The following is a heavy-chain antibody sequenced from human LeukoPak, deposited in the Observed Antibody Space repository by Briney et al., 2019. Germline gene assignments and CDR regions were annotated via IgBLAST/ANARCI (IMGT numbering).Heavy chain of an antibody. CDR1: GGSISSHY. CDR2: IYYSGST. Sequence: SETLSLTCTVSGGSISSHYWSWIRQPPGKGLEWIGYIYYSGSTNYNPSLKSRVTISVDTSKNQFSLKLSSVTAADTAVYYCARASGSHDSSGYYRHHPYYYYYMDVWGKGTTVTVSS. J-gene: IGHJ6*03. D-gene: IGHD3-22*01. CDR3: ARASGSHDSSGYYRHHPYYYYYMDV. V-gene: IGHV4-59*11.